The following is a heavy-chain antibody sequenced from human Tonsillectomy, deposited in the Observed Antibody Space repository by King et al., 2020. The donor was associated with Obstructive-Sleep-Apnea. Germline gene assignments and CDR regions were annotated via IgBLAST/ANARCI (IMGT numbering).Heavy chain of an antibody. D-gene: IGHD3-10*01. CDR3: ARGGVTMVREMDV. Sequence: VQLVESGAEVKKPGSSAKVSCKAPGATFSSGAFIGVRQAPGRRLEWMGRIIPILRVVQYAQKYQGGVTITADKSTRTAYMELSSLTSEDTAVYYCARGGVTMVREMDVWGQGTTVTVSS. CDR2: IIPILRVV. J-gene: IGHJ6*01. CDR1: GATFSSGA. V-gene: IGHV1-69*09.